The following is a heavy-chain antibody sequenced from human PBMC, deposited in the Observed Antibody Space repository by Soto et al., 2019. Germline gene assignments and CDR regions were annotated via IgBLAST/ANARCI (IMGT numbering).Heavy chain of an antibody. V-gene: IGHV3-23*01. D-gene: IGHD3-10*01. Sequence: GGSLRLSCAASGFTFSSYAMSWVRQAPGKGLEWVSSISGSGGSTKYADSVKGRFTISRDNSKNTLYLQMNSLRAEDTAVYYCAKEAFYYGSGSSRIDYWGQGTLVTVSS. CDR1: GFTFSSYA. CDR2: ISGSGGST. J-gene: IGHJ4*02. CDR3: AKEAFYYGSGSSRIDY.